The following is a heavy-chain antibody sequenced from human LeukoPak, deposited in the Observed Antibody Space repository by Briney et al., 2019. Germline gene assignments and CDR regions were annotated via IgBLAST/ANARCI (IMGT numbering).Heavy chain of an antibody. J-gene: IGHJ3*02. V-gene: IGHV7-4-1*02. Sequence: ASVKVSCKASGYTFTIYAMNWVRPAPGQGLGWMGWINTNTGNPTYAQGFTGRFVFSLDTSVSTAYLQISSLKAEHTAVYYCARALSPTYYYGSGSLSDAFDIWAQGTMVTVSS. D-gene: IGHD3-10*01. CDR3: ARALSPTYYYGSGSLSDAFDI. CDR1: GYTFTIYA. CDR2: INTNTGNP.